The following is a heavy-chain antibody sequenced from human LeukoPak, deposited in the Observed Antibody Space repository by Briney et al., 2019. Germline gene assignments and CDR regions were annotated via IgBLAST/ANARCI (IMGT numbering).Heavy chain of an antibody. J-gene: IGHJ4*02. V-gene: IGHV3-9*01. CDR3: AKEIWPTVTTPGHTHFDY. CDR2: FSWNDGGL. Sequence: PGGSLRLSCAASGFTFDKCAMHWVRQGPGRGLEWVSGFSWNDGGLEYADSVKGRFTISRDNSKNTLCLQMNSLRAEDTAVYYCAKEIWPTVTTPGHTHFDYWGQGTLVTVSS. D-gene: IGHD4-17*01. CDR1: GFTFDKCA.